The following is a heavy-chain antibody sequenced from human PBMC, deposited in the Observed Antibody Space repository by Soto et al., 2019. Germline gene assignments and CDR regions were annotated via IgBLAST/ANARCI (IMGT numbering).Heavy chain of an antibody. V-gene: IGHV5-10-1*01. CDR3: ASGFRDIVVVPAAMGGMDV. CDR2: IDPSDSYT. CDR1: GYSFTSYW. D-gene: IGHD2-2*01. Sequence: RGESLKISCKGSGYSFTSYWISWVRQMPGKGLEWMGRIDPSDSYTNYSPSFQGHVTISADKSISTAYLQWSSLKASDTAMYYCASGFRDIVVVPAAMGGMDVWGQGTTVTVYS. J-gene: IGHJ6*02.